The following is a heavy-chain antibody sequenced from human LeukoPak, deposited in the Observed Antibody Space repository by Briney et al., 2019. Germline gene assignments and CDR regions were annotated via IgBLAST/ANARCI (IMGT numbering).Heavy chain of an antibody. V-gene: IGHV1-18*01. Sequence: ASVKDSRQCSRYTLTNYGISGVRPAPARGREWVGWINAYNSNTNYAQKLQGRVTMTTDTSTSTAYMELRSLRSDDTAVYYCARDLIGGVRGVITYYFDYWGQGTLVTVSS. J-gene: IGHJ4*02. D-gene: IGHD3-10*01. CDR1: RYTLTNYG. CDR2: INAYNSNT. CDR3: ARDLIGGVRGVITYYFDY.